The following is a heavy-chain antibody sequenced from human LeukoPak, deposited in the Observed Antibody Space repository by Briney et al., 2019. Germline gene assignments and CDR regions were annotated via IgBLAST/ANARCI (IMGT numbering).Heavy chain of an antibody. CDR1: GYTFTGYY. J-gene: IGHJ4*02. V-gene: IGHV1-2*02. CDR3: ARGGYSSGWYYSDY. CDR2: INPNSGGT. D-gene: IGHD6-19*01. Sequence: ASVKVSCKASGYTFTGYYMHWVRQAPGQGLEWMGWINPNSGGTNYAQKFQGRVTMTRDTSISTAYMELNRLRSDDTAVYYCARGGYSSGWYYSDYWGQGTLVTVSS.